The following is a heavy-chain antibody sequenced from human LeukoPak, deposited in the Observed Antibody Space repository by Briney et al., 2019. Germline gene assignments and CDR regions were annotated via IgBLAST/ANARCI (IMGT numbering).Heavy chain of an antibody. V-gene: IGHV1-18*01. J-gene: IGHJ6*03. D-gene: IGHD3-10*01. CDR3: ARDGSGYSSLAFYMDV. Sequence: ASVKVSCKASGYTFTSYGISWVRQAPGQGLEWMGWISAYNGYTKYARKFQGRVTMTTDTSTSAAYMELKSLRSDDTAVYYCARDGSGYSSLAFYMDVWGKGTTVTVSS. CDR2: ISAYNGYT. CDR1: GYTFTSYG.